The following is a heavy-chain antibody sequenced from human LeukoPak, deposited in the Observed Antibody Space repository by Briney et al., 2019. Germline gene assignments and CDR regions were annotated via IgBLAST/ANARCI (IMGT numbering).Heavy chain of an antibody. D-gene: IGHD3-3*01. V-gene: IGHV3-21*01. CDR1: GFTFSSYS. J-gene: IGHJ6*02. CDR2: ISSSSSYI. CDR3: AGMVPDFWSGSSNYYYGMDV. Sequence: GGSLRLSCAASGFTFSSYSMNWVRQAPGKGLEWVSSISSSSSYIYYADSVKGRFTISRDNAKNSLYLQMNSLRAEDTAVYYCAGMVPDFWSGSSNYYYGMDVWGQGTTVTVSS.